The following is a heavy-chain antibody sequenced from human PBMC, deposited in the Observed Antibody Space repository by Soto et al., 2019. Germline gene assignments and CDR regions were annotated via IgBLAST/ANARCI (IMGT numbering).Heavy chain of an antibody. CDR1: GFTFSSYG. Sequence: PGGSLRLSCAASGFTFSSYGMHWVRQAPGKGLEWVAVIWYDGSNKYYADSVKGRFTISRDNSKNTLYLQMNSLRAEDTAVYYCARDIQPSGYDSYYYYYGMDVWGQGTTVTVSS. D-gene: IGHD5-12*01. CDR2: IWYDGSNK. V-gene: IGHV3-33*01. J-gene: IGHJ6*02. CDR3: ARDIQPSGYDSYYYYYGMDV.